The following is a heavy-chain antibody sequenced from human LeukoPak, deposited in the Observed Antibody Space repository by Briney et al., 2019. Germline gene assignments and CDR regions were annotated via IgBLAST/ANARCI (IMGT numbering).Heavy chain of an antibody. CDR2: ISAGAGT. J-gene: IGHJ4*02. CDR3: AKEPKYSSSYYSDY. V-gene: IGHV3-23*01. D-gene: IGHD6-13*01. CDR1: GFTFSSYA. Sequence: GGSLRLSCAASGFTFSSYAMTWVRQAPGKGLEWVSSISAGAGTYYADSVTGRFIVSRDNSKNILYLQMNSLRAEDTAVYYCAKEPKYSSSYYSDYWGQGTLVTVSS.